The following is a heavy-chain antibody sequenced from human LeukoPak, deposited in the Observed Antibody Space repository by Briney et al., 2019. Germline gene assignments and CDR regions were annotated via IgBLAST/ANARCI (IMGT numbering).Heavy chain of an antibody. CDR3: ARGGYSYGYYYYYMDV. J-gene: IGHJ6*03. CDR1: GGSFSGYY. CDR2: INHSGST. V-gene: IGHV4-34*01. Sequence: PSETLSLTCAVYGGSFSGYYWSWIRQPPGKGLEWIGEINHSGSTNYNPSLKSRVTISVDTSKNQFSLKLSSLTAADTAVYYCARGGYSYGYYYYYMDVWGKGTTVTVSS. D-gene: IGHD5-18*01.